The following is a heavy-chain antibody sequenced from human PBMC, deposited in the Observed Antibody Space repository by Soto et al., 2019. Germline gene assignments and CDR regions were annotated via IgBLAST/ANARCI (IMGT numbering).Heavy chain of an antibody. CDR3: ARAYPGQWLAGY. V-gene: IGHV3-11*01. CDR2: ISSSGSNI. D-gene: IGHD6-19*01. J-gene: IGHJ4*02. CDR1: GFTFSDYY. Sequence: PGGSLRLSCAASGFTFSDYYMCWIRQAPGKGLEGVSYISSSGSNIYYAGSVEGRFTISRDNAKNSLYLQMNSLRAEDTAVYYCARAYPGQWLAGYWGQGTLVTVSS.